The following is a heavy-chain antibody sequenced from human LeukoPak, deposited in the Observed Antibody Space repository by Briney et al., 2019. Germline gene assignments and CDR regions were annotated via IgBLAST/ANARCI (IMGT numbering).Heavy chain of an antibody. CDR3: AKRFRGSSGLYYFDS. D-gene: IGHD6-13*01. J-gene: IGHJ4*02. CDR1: GFTFSTYN. Sequence: GGSLRLSCAGSGFTFSTYNINWVRQAPGKGLEWVSSISSSGLYIFYADSVKGRFTISRDNSKNTLYLQMSSLRAEDTAVYYCAKRFRGSSGLYYFDSWGQGTLVTVSS. CDR2: ISSSGLYI. V-gene: IGHV3-21*04.